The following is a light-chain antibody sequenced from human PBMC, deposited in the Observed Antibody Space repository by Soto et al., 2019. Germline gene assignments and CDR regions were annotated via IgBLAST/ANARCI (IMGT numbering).Light chain of an antibody. CDR2: DAS. CDR3: QQFSSYPLT. Sequence: EFGLTQSPGTLSLSPGERATLSCRASQTVRNNYLAWYQQKPGQPPRLLIYDASSRATGIPDRFSGGGSGTDFTLTISRLEPEDFAVYYCQQFSSYPLTVGGGTKVDSK. J-gene: IGKJ4*01. CDR1: QTVRNNY. V-gene: IGKV3-20*01.